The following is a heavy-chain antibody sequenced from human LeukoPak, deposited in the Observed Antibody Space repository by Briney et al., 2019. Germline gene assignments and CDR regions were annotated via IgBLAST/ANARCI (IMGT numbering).Heavy chain of an antibody. J-gene: IGHJ4*02. D-gene: IGHD6-13*01. CDR3: TRGYSTRHFPFDS. Sequence: PGGSLRLSCAASGFTFSSYGMHWVRQAPGKGLEWVAGVNSNGRSAGYAASVRGRFTISRDNAKNSLYLEMGSLRLEDTAFYYCTRGYSTRHFPFDSWGQGTLVTVSA. CDR1: GFTFSSYG. V-gene: IGHV3-20*04. CDR2: VNSNGRSA.